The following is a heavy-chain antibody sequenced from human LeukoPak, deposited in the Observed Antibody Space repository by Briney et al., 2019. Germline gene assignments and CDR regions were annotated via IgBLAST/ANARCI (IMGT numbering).Heavy chain of an antibody. D-gene: IGHD6-6*01. CDR3: AREPLLYSSSSHAFDI. Sequence: GASVKVSCKASGYTFTGCYMHWVRQAPGQGLEWMGWINPNSGGTNYAQKFQGRVTMTRDTSISTAYMELSRLRSDDTAVYYCAREPLLYSSSSHAFDIWGQGTMVTVSS. CDR1: GYTFTGCY. V-gene: IGHV1-2*02. CDR2: INPNSGGT. J-gene: IGHJ3*02.